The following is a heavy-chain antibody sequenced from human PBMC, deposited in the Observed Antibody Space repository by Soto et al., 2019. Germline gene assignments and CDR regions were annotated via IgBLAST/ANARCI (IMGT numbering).Heavy chain of an antibody. Sequence: EVQLLESGGGLVQPGGSLRLSCAASGFTFSSYAMSWVRQAPGKRLEWVSAISGSGGSTYYADSVKGRFTISRDNSKNTLYLQMNSLRAEDTAVYYCAYIPSWQWLRLYYFDYWGQGTLVTVSS. CDR2: ISGSGGST. CDR3: AYIPSWQWLRLYYFDY. V-gene: IGHV3-23*01. J-gene: IGHJ4*02. D-gene: IGHD5-12*01. CDR1: GFTFSSYA.